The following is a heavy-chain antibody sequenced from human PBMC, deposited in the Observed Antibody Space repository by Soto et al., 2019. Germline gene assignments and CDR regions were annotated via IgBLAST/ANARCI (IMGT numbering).Heavy chain of an antibody. V-gene: IGHV1-8*01. CDR3: ARSSYYTRDAFDI. CDR1: GYTFTSYD. Sequence: ASVKVSCKASGYTFTSYDINWVRQATGQGLEWMGWMNPNSGNTGYAQKLQGRVTMTRNTSISTAYMELSSLRSEDTAVYYCARSSYYTRDAFDIWGQGTMVTVSS. J-gene: IGHJ3*02. CDR2: MNPNSGNT. D-gene: IGHD1-26*01.